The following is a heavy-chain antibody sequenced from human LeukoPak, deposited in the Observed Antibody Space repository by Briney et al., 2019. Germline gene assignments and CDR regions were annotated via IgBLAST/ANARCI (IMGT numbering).Heavy chain of an antibody. Sequence: SETLSLTCTVSGGSISSGTYYWSWIRQPAGKGLEWIGRIYTSGSTNYNPSLKSRVTISVDTSKNQFFLKLSSVTAADTAVYYCARAGMATVEFDYWGQGTLVTVSS. CDR2: IYTSGST. D-gene: IGHD5-24*01. CDR1: GGSISSGTYY. J-gene: IGHJ4*02. V-gene: IGHV4-61*02. CDR3: ARAGMATVEFDY.